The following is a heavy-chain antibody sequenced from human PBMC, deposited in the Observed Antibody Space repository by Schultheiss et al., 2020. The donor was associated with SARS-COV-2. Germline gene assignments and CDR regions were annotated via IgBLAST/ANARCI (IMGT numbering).Heavy chain of an antibody. V-gene: IGHV4-4*02. CDR1: GASISSSNW. J-gene: IGHJ6*02. D-gene: IGHD1-26*01. Sequence: SETLSLTCAVSGASISSSNWWSWVRQPPEKGLEWIGEIYHSGSTNYNPSLKSRVTISVDTSKNQFSLKLSSVTAADTAVYYCARAYGRAYGLDAWGQGTTVTVSS. CDR2: IYHSGST. CDR3: ARAYGRAYGLDA.